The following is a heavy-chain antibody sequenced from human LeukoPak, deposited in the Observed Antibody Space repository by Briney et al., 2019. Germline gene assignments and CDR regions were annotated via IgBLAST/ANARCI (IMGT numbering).Heavy chain of an antibody. CDR1: GFTFSSYA. J-gene: IGHJ6*03. CDR2: ISGSGGST. V-gene: IGHV3-23*01. CDR3: AKRGGYVWGSYYYYMDV. Sequence: GGSLRLSCAASGFTFSSYAMSWVRQAPGKGLEWVSAISGSGGSTNYADSVKGRFTISRDNSKNTLYLQMNSLRAEDTAVYYCAKRGGYVWGSYYYYMDVWGKGTTVTVSS. D-gene: IGHD3-16*01.